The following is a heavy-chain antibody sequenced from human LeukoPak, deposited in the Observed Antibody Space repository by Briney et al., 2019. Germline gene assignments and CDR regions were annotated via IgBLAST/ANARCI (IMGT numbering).Heavy chain of an antibody. D-gene: IGHD3-10*01. V-gene: IGHV1-2*02. CDR3: GRVVGGNYYGSETDDY. CDR1: GYTFTGYY. Sequence: ASVKVSCEASGYTFTGYYMHWVRQAPGQGLEWMGWINPNSGGTNYAQKFQDRVTMTRDTSISTAYMELSRLRSDDTAVYYCGRVVGGNYYGSETDDYWGQGTLVAVSS. CDR2: INPNSGGT. J-gene: IGHJ4*02.